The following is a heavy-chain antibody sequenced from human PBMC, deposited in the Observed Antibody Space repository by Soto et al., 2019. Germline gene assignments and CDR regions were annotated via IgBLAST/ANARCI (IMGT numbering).Heavy chain of an antibody. Sequence: QVQLVESGGGVVQPGRSLRLSCAASGFTFSSYGMHWVRQAPGEGLEWVAVIWYDGSNKYYADSVKGRFTISRDNSKNTLYLQMNSLRAEDTAVYYCARAGGIAVAGSDAFDIWGQGTMVTVSS. V-gene: IGHV3-33*01. CDR2: IWYDGSNK. CDR1: GFTFSSYG. D-gene: IGHD6-19*01. CDR3: ARAGGIAVAGSDAFDI. J-gene: IGHJ3*02.